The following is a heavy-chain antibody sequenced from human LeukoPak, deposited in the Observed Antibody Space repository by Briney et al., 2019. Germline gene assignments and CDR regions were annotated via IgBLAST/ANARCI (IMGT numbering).Heavy chain of an antibody. CDR1: GFTFSSYG. CDR3: ARARTFGGVIVIPYYFDY. CDR2: MWYDGSNE. Sequence: GGSLRLSCAASGFTFSSYGMHWVRQAPGKGLEWVALMWYDGSNEYHADSVKGRFTISRDDSKNTLYLQMNSLRAEDTAVYYCARARTFGGVIVIPYYFDYWGQGTLVTVSS. D-gene: IGHD3-16*02. V-gene: IGHV3-33*01. J-gene: IGHJ4*02.